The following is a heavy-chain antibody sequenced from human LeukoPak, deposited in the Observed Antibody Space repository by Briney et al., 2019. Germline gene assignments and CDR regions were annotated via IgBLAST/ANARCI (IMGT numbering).Heavy chain of an antibody. CDR3: ARDRGVDGGYDYVGYYYYGMDV. D-gene: IGHD5-12*01. CDR1: GLTVSSNY. V-gene: IGHV3-53*01. J-gene: IGHJ6*02. CDR2: IYSGGST. Sequence: GGSLRLSCAASGLTVSSNYMSWVRQAPGKGLEWVSVIYSGGSTYYADSVKGRFTISRDNSKNTLYLQMHSLTADNTAVYYCARDRGVDGGYDYVGYYYYGMDVWGQGTTVTVSS.